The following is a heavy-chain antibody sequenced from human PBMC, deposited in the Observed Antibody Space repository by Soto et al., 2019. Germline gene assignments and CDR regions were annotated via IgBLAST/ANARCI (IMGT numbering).Heavy chain of an antibody. CDR2: IIPIFGTA. CDR1: GGTFSSYA. V-gene: IGHV1-69*06. J-gene: IGHJ6*02. Sequence: SVKVSCKASGGTFSSYAISWVRQAPGQGLEWMGGIIPIFGTANYAQKFQGRVTITADKSTSTAYMELSSLRSEATAVYYCARPITIFGVVTSYGMDVWGQGTTVTVSS. D-gene: IGHD3-3*01. CDR3: ARPITIFGVVTSYGMDV.